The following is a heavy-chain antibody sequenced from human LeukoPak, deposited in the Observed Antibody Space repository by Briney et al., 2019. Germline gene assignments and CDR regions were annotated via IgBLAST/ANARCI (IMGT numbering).Heavy chain of an antibody. CDR2: IVVGSGNT. V-gene: IGHV1-58*02. J-gene: IGHJ5*02. Sequence: ASVKVSCRASGFIFTSSTIHWVRQARGQRLEWIGWIVVGSGNTNYAQTFQERVTITRDMSSGTGYMELRSLRSEDTAVCYCATSFNFYGSGSYYRFVPWGQGALVTVSS. CDR1: GFIFTSST. CDR3: ATSFNFYGSGSYYRFVP. D-gene: IGHD3-10*01.